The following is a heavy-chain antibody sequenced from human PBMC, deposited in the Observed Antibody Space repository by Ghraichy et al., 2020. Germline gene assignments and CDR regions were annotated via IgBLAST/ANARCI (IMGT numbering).Heavy chain of an antibody. D-gene: IGHD6-13*01. CDR1: GFTFSSYG. Sequence: GGSLRLTCAASGFTFSSYGMHWVRQAPGKGLEWVAVIWYDGSNKYYADSVKGRFTISRDNSKNTLYLHMNSLRAEDTAVYYCARDKRDSSSWTAYYFDYWGQGTLVTVSS. CDR3: ARDKRDSSSWTAYYFDY. J-gene: IGHJ4*02. CDR2: IWYDGSNK. V-gene: IGHV3-33*01.